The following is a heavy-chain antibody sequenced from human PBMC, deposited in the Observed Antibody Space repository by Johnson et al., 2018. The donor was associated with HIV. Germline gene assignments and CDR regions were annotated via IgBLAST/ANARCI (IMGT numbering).Heavy chain of an antibody. CDR2: ISYDGSNK. CDR1: GFTFSSYA. CDR3: AKTEDAFDI. Sequence: QVRLVESGGGVVRPGGSLRLSCAASGFTFSSYAMHWVRQAPGKGLEWVAVISYDGSNKYYADSVKGRFTISRDNSKNTLYLQMNSLRAEDTAVYYCAKTEDAFDIWGQGTMVTVSS. V-gene: IGHV3-30*04. J-gene: IGHJ3*02.